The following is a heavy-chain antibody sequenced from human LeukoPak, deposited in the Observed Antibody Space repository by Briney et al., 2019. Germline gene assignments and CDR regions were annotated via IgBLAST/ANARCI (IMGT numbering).Heavy chain of an antibody. D-gene: IGHD5-24*01. Sequence: SVKVSCKASGYTFTHYAVHWVRQAPGQGLEWMGGIIPIFGTANYAQKFQGRVTITADESTSTAYMELSSLRSEDTAVYYCAIAPDVEMAAAVDYWVQGTLVTVSS. J-gene: IGHJ4*02. V-gene: IGHV1-69*13. CDR2: IIPIFGTA. CDR3: AIAPDVEMAAAVDY. CDR1: GYTFTHYA.